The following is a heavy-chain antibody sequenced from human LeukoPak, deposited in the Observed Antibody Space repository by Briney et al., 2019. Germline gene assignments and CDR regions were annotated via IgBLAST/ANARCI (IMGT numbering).Heavy chain of an antibody. CDR3: ASASPSYKYYFDY. D-gene: IGHD1-1*01. CDR1: GFTFSTYN. Sequence: GESLRLSCAASGFTFSTYNMNWVRQAPGKGLEWVSSITSSSSYIYYADSVKGRFTISRDNAKSSLYLQMNSLKTEDTAVYYCASASPSYKYYFDYWGQGTLVTVSS. J-gene: IGHJ4*02. V-gene: IGHV3-21*04. CDR2: ITSSSSYI.